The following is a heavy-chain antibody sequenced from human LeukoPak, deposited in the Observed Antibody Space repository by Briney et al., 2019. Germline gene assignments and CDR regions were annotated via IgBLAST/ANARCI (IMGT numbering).Heavy chain of an antibody. CDR3: AREGYYGSGSPPSLYFDY. J-gene: IGHJ4*02. V-gene: IGHV3-30-3*01. CDR2: TSSDLNVK. Sequence: GGSLRLSCAASGFTFRNYVIHWVRQAPGKGLEWVAVTSSDLNVKLCADSVKGRFTISRDNSRSTLYLQMNSLRPEDTAIYYCAREGYYGSGSPPSLYFDYWGQGTLVTVSS. CDR1: GFTFRNYV. D-gene: IGHD3-10*01.